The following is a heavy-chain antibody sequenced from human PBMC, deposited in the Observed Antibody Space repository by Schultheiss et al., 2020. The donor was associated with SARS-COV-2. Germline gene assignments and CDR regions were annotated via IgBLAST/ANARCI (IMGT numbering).Heavy chain of an antibody. Sequence: SQTLSLTCAVYGGSFSGYYWTWIRQPPGKGLEWLGEIDHSRSTNYNPSLKSRVTISVDTSENQFSLRLTSVTAADTAFYYCARGVGTPDSWFDPWGQGTLVTVSS. CDR3: ARGVGTPDSWFDP. V-gene: IGHV4-34*01. J-gene: IGHJ5*02. D-gene: IGHD1-1*01. CDR1: GGSFSGYY. CDR2: IDHSRST.